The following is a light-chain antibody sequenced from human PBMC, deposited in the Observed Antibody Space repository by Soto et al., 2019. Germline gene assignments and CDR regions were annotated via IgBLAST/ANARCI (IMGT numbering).Light chain of an antibody. CDR2: KAS. CDR3: QQYSSLGT. V-gene: IGKV1-5*03. Sequence: DIQMTQSPSTLSASVGDRVTITCRASQSISSWLAWFQQEPGKAPKLLIYKASSLQSGVPSRFSGSGSGTEFTLTISCLQPDDFATYYCQQYSSLGTFGQGTKVDIK. CDR1: QSISSW. J-gene: IGKJ1*01.